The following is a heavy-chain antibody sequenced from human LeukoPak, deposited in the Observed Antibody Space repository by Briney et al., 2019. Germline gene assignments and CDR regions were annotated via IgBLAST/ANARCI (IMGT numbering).Heavy chain of an antibody. CDR1: GYSFTYYL. Sequence: GESLKISCKGSGYSFTYYLVGWVRQMAGKGLEWVGIIYPGGSDTRYSPSFQGQVTISADRSISPTYLQWSGLTAWHPALYYFSRSYYSSGWYGVPFDIWGQGTMVTVSS. D-gene: IGHD6-19*01. V-gene: IGHV5-51*01. CDR3: SRSYYSSGWYGVPFDI. J-gene: IGHJ3*02. CDR2: IYPGGSDT.